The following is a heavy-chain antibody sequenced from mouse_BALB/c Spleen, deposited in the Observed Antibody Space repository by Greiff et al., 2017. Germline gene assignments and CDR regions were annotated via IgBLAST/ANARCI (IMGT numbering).Heavy chain of an antibody. V-gene: IGHV5-6-5*01. Sequence: EVQGVESGGGLVKPGGSLKLSCAASGFTFSSYAMSWVRQTPEKRLEWVASISSGGSTYYPDSVKGRFTISRDNARNILYLQMSSLRSEDTAMYYCAREKRGFAYWGQGTLVTVSA. CDR1: GFTFSSYA. CDR3: AREKRGFAY. CDR2: ISSGGST. J-gene: IGHJ3*01.